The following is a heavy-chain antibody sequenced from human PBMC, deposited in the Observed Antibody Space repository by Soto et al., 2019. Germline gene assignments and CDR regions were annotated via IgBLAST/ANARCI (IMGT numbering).Heavy chain of an antibody. J-gene: IGHJ5*02. CDR2: IHYSGST. Sequence: SETLSLTCTVSGGSINSYYWGWIRQPPGKGLEWIGYIHYSGSTNYNPSLKSRVTISVDTPKNQFSLKVNSMTAADTAVYYCARGGFAARKGRWSDPWGQGTLVTVSS. CDR1: GGSINSYY. D-gene: IGHD2-15*01. CDR3: ARGGFAARKGRWSDP. V-gene: IGHV4-59*01.